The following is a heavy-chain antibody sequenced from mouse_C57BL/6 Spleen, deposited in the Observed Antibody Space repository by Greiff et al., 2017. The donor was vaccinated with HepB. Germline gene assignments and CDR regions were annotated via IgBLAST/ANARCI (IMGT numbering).Heavy chain of an antibody. D-gene: IGHD4-1*01. CDR2: INPNNGGT. V-gene: IGHV1-22*01. CDR1: GYTFTDYN. Sequence: EVKLQESGPELVKPGASVKMSCKASGYTFTDYNMHWVKQSHGKSLEWIGYINPNNGGTSYNQKFKGKATLTVNKSSSTAYMELRSLTSEDSAVYYCARKGNWDEWYFDVWGTGTTVTVSS. CDR3: ARKGNWDEWYFDV. J-gene: IGHJ1*03.